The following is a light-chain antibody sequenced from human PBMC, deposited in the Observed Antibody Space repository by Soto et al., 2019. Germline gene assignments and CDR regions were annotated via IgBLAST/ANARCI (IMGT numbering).Light chain of an antibody. CDR2: VEVSGIY. Sequence: QPVLTQSSAASASLGSSVKLTCTLSSGHSGYIIAWHLQQPGQAPRYLMRVEVSGIYKKGSGVPDRFSGSSSGADRHLVISNLQSEDEADYYCETWDNDNVVFGGGTKVTVL. CDR1: SGHSGYI. J-gene: IGLJ2*01. CDR3: ETWDNDNVV. V-gene: IGLV4-60*03.